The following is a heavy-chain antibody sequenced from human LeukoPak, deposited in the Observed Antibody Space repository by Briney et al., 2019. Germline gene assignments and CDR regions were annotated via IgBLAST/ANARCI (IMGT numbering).Heavy chain of an antibody. D-gene: IGHD2-21*02. CDR3: AKALGGLHIVVVTARPFDY. V-gene: IGHV3-23*01. Sequence: GGSLRLSCAASGFTFSSDGMSWVRQAPGKGLEWVSAISGSGGSTYYADSVKGRFTISRDNSKNTLYLQMNSLRAEDTAVYYCAKALGGLHIVVVTARPFDYWGQGTLVTVSS. CDR2: ISGSGGST. J-gene: IGHJ4*02. CDR1: GFTFSSDG.